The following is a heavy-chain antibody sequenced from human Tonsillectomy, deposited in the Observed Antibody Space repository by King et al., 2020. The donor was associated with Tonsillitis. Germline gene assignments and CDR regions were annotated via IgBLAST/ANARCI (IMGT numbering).Heavy chain of an antibody. CDR2: IYYSGST. CDR1: GGSINDTSYY. Sequence: QLQESGPGLVKPSETLSLTCTVSGGSINDTSYYWGWIRQPPGKGLEWIGSIYYSGSTYYNPSLKSRVTISLDTSKNQFSLRVSSVTAADTALYYCATPGRPVXTGYFXYYGXDVWGXGTTVTVSS. D-gene: IGHD1-26*01. CDR3: ATPGRPVXTGYFXYYGXDV. V-gene: IGHV4-39*07. J-gene: IGHJ6*02.